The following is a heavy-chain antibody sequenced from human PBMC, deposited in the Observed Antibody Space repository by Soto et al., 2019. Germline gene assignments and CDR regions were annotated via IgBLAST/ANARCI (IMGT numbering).Heavy chain of an antibody. CDR3: ARGLATLPVFAFDI. CDR1: GISLSTSGVG. J-gene: IGHJ3*02. CDR2: VYWNDDK. D-gene: IGHD1-1*01. V-gene: IGHV2-5*01. Sequence: SGPTGEPTQTLTLTCTLSGISLSTSGVGLGWIRQTPGKALEWLALVYWNDDKHYSPSLKSRLTITKDTSKNQAILTMTNMDPVDTATYYCARGLATLPVFAFDIWGQGTVVTVSS.